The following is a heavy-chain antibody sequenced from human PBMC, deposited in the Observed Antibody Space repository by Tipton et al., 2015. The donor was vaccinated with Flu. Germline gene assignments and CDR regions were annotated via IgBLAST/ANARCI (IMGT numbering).Heavy chain of an antibody. CDR3: ARDHPPSITVLGEITDYFGMDV. D-gene: IGHD3-3*01. CDR2: IWYDGSNK. Sequence: SLRLSCAASGFIFSTYGMHWVRQAPGKGLEWVAVIWYDGSNKYYADSVKGRFTISRDNSKNTVYLQMNSLRAEDTAVYYCARDHPPSITVLGEITDYFGMDVWGQGTTVTVSS. CDR1: GFIFSTYG. J-gene: IGHJ6*02. V-gene: IGHV3-33*01.